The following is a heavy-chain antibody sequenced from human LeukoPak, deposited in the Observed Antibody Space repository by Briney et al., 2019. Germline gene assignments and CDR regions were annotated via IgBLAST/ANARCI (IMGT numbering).Heavy chain of an antibody. CDR1: GFTFSSYG. V-gene: IGHV3-30*02. CDR2: IRYDGSNK. Sequence: GGSLRLSCAASGFTFSSYGMHWVRQAPGKGLEWVAFIRYDGSNKYYADSVKGRFTISRDNSKNTLYLQMNSLRAEDTAVYYCAKDILTGLDAFDIWGQGTMVTVSS. D-gene: IGHD3-9*01. J-gene: IGHJ3*02. CDR3: AKDILTGLDAFDI.